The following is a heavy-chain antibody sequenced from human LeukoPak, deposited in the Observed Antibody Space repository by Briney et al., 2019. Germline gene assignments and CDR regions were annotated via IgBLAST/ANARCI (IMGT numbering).Heavy chain of an antibody. V-gene: IGHV3-21*01. J-gene: IGHJ4*02. Sequence: GGSLRLSCAASGFTFSSYSMNWVRQAPGKGLKWVSSISSSSSYIYYADSVKGRFTISRDNAKNSLYLQMTSLRAEDTAVYYCARDPNYGSGSYDYWGQGTLVTVSS. CDR1: GFTFSSYS. CDR2: ISSSSSYI. CDR3: ARDPNYGSGSYDY. D-gene: IGHD3-10*01.